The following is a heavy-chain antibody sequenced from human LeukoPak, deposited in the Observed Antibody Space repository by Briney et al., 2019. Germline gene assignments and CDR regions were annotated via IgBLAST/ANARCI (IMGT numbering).Heavy chain of an antibody. J-gene: IGHJ6*03. V-gene: IGHV1-18*01. CDR2: ISAYNGNT. D-gene: IGHD3-10*01. CDR3: ARGGSGITYYYYYMDV. CDR1: GYTFTSYG. Sequence: ASVKVSCKASGYTFTSYGISWVRQAPGQGLEGMGWISAYNGNTNYAQKLQGRVTMTTDTSTSTAYMALRSLRSDDTAVYYCARGGSGITYYYYYMDVWGKGTTVTVSS.